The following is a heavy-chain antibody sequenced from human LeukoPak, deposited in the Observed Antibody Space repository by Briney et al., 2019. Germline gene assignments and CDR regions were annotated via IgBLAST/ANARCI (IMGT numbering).Heavy chain of an antibody. CDR2: ISYDGSNK. D-gene: IGHD3-3*01. Sequence: PGRSLRLSCAASAFTFSSYAMHWVRQAPGKGLEWVAVISYDGSNKYYADSVKGRFTISRDNSKNTLYLQMNSLRAEDTAVYYCAREALITIFGVVIHPYYFDYWGQGTLVTVSS. V-gene: IGHV3-30-3*01. CDR3: AREALITIFGVVIHPYYFDY. J-gene: IGHJ4*02. CDR1: AFTFSSYA.